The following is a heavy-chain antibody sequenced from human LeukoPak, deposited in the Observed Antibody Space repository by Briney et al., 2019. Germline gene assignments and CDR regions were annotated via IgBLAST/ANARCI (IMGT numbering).Heavy chain of an antibody. CDR3: ARGPARLSIAARPGRYFDY. V-gene: IGHV4-30-2*01. Sequence: PSQTLSLTCAVSGGSISSGGYSWSWIRQPPGKGLEWIGYIYHSGSTYYNPSLKSRVTISVDTSKNQFSLKLSSVTAADTAVYYCARGPARLSIAARPGRYFDYWGQGTLVTVSS. D-gene: IGHD6-6*01. J-gene: IGHJ4*02. CDR2: IYHSGST. CDR1: GGSISSGGYS.